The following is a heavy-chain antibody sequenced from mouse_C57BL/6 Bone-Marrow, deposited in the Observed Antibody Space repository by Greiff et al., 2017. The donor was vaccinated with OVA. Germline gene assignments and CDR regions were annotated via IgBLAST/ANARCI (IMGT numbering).Heavy chain of an antibody. V-gene: IGHV1-58*01. CDR2: ICIGNGYT. Sequence: EVQLVESGAELVRPGSSVKMSCKTSGYTFTSYGINWVKQRPGQGLEWIGYICIGNGYTEYNEKFKGKATLTADKSSSTAYMELRSLTSEDSAVYFCARRLSYYFDYWGQGTTLTVSS. CDR1: GYTFTSYG. J-gene: IGHJ2*01. CDR3: ARRLSYYFDY. D-gene: IGHD1-1*02.